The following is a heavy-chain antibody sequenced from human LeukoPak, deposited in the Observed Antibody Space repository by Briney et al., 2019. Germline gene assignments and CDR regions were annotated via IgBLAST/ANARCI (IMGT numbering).Heavy chain of an antibody. Sequence: ASVKVSCKASGYTFTDYYMEWVRQAPGQGLEWMGWINPNSGGTNYAQKFQGRVTMTRDTSISTAYMELSRLRSDDTAVYYCARVRSYCTNGVCYWDLDCWGQGTLVTVSS. V-gene: IGHV1-2*02. CDR2: INPNSGGT. D-gene: IGHD2-8*01. CDR1: GYTFTDYY. CDR3: ARVRSYCTNGVCYWDLDC. J-gene: IGHJ4*02.